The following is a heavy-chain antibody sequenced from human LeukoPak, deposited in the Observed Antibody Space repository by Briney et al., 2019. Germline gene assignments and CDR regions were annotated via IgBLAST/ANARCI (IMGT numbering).Heavy chain of an antibody. Sequence: PGGSLRLSCAASGFTFSSYAMSWVRQAPGKGLEWVSAISGSGGSTYYADSVKGRFAISRDNSKNTLYLQMNSLRAEDTAVYYCAKGENGGYYEDAFDIWGQGTMVTVSS. J-gene: IGHJ3*02. V-gene: IGHV3-23*01. D-gene: IGHD3-22*01. CDR3: AKGENGGYYEDAFDI. CDR2: ISGSGGST. CDR1: GFTFSSYA.